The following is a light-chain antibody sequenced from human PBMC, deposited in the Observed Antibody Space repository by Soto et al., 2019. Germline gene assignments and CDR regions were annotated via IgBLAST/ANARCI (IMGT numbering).Light chain of an antibody. CDR3: QQGHNWPLT. CDR1: QGISSE. Sequence: EIVMTQSPATLSLSPWERAALSCRASQGISSELAWYQQKPGQPPRLLIYGASTRATGVPARFTGSGSGSDFTLTISGLQSEDFAVYYCQQGHNWPLTFGQGTRLEI. J-gene: IGKJ2*01. CDR2: GAS. V-gene: IGKV3-15*01.